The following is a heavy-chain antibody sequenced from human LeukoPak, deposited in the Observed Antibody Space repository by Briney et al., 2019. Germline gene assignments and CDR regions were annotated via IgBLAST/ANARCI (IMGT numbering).Heavy chain of an antibody. D-gene: IGHD3-22*01. J-gene: IGHJ6*03. CDR3: ARGTRSYFYDSYGYENDYYYMDV. V-gene: IGHV4-59*01. CDR2: VYSIGST. CDR1: SGSIRGYN. Sequence: SETLSLTCSVSSGSIRGYNWWSWVRQAPGRGLEWIGFVYSIGSTNYNPSLRSRVTLSIDTSKSQFSLALTSLTAADTAIYYCARGTRSYFYDSYGYENDYYYMDVWGTGTTVTVSS.